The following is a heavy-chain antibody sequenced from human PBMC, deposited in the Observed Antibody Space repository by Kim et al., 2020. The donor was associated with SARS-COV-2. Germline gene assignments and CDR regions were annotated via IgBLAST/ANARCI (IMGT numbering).Heavy chain of an antibody. V-gene: IGHV4-34*01. J-gene: IGHJ6*02. Sequence: SETLSLTCAVYGGSFSGYYWSWIRQPPGKGLEWIGEINHSGSTNYNPSLKSRVTISVDTSKNQFSLKLSSVTAADTAVYYCARHSYNWNLAYYYYGMDVWGQGTTVTVSS. CDR3: ARHSYNWNLAYYYYGMDV. CDR1: GGSFSGYY. CDR2: INHSGST. D-gene: IGHD1-20*01.